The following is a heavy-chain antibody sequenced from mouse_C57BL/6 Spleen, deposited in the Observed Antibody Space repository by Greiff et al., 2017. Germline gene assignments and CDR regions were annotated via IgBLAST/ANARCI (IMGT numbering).Heavy chain of an antibody. J-gene: IGHJ3*01. CDR2: IDPSDSET. CDR3: ARSVYSNSFAY. V-gene: IGHV1-52*01. CDR1: GYTFTSYW. D-gene: IGHD2-5*01. Sequence: QVQLQQPGAELVRPGSSVKLSCKASGYTFTSYWMHWVKQRPIQGLEWIGNIDPSDSETHYNQKFKDKATLTVDKSSSTAYMQLSSLTSEDSAVYYCARSVYSNSFAYWGQGTLVTVSA.